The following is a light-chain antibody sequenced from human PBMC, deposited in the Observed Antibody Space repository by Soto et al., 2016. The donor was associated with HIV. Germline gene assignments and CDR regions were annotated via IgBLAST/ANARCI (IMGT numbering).Light chain of an antibody. Sequence: SYVLTQPPSVSVAPGQTARITCGGHKIGDRSVHWYQQRPGQAPVLVVYDDDDRPSGIPERFSGSNSGNTATLTISRVEAGGEADYHCQVWHSSSDHRVFGGGTKLTVL. CDR1: KIGDRS. J-gene: IGLJ3*02. CDR3: QVWHSSSDHRV. V-gene: IGLV3-21*02. CDR2: DDD.